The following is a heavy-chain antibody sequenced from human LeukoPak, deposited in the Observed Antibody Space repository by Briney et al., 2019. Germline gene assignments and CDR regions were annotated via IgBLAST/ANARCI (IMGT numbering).Heavy chain of an antibody. Sequence: PSETLSLTCTVSGGSISGYFWSWIRQPPGKGLEWIGYIHYSESTNYNPPLNSRVTISVDTSKNQFSLRLSSVTAADTAVYFCARYGITIVRGGKYYFDSWGQGTLVTVSS. J-gene: IGHJ4*02. V-gene: IGHV4-59*08. D-gene: IGHD3-10*01. CDR1: GGSISGYF. CDR3: ARYGITIVRGGKYYFDS. CDR2: IHYSEST.